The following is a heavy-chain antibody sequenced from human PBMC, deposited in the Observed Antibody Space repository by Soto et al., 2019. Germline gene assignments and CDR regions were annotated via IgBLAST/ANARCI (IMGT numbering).Heavy chain of an antibody. CDR2: ISAYNGNT. D-gene: IGHD6-6*01. CDR3: ARMVTLQIIAAPPSDISPLDY. J-gene: IGHJ4*01. Sequence: ASVKVSCKASGYTFTSYGISWVRQAPGQGLEWMGWISAYNGNTNYAQKLQGRVTMTTDTSTSTAYMELRSLRSDDTAVYYCARMVTLQIIAAPPSDISPLDYWGHGTLVTVSS. CDR1: GYTFTSYG. V-gene: IGHV1-18*01.